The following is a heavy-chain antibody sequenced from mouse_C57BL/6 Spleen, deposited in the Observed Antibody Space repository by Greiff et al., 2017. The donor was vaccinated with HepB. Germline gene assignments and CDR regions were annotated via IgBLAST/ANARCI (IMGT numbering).Heavy chain of an antibody. CDR1: GFTFSSYA. J-gene: IGHJ3*01. D-gene: IGHD4-1*01. V-gene: IGHV5-4*01. CDR3: AREGVRTLITGPFAY. Sequence: EVQLVESGGGLVKPGGSLKLSCAASGFTFSSYAMSWVRQTPEKRLEWVATISDGGSYTYYPDNVKGRFTISRDNAKNNLYLQMSHLKSEDTAMYYCAREGVRTLITGPFAYWGQGTLVTVSA. CDR2: ISDGGSYT.